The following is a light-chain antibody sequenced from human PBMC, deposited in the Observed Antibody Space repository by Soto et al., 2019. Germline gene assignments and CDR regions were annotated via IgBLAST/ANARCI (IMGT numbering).Light chain of an antibody. V-gene: IGKV3-15*01. CDR2: GVS. Sequence: EIVMTQSPATLSVSPGERATLSCRASQSVSSKLAWFQQKPGQAPSLLIYGVSTRATGVPVRFSGSGSGTEFTLTINSLQSEDFAVYYCQQYNSYPWTFGQGTKVDIK. CDR3: QQYNSYPWT. J-gene: IGKJ1*01. CDR1: QSVSSK.